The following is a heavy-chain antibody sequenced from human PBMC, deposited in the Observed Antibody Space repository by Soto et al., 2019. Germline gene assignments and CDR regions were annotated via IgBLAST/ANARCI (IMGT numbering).Heavy chain of an antibody. CDR1: GFTFSSYA. D-gene: IGHD6-13*01. CDR2: ISGSGGST. CDR3: AKARSYMVMVTATAARVSPYY. J-gene: IGHJ4*02. V-gene: IGHV3-23*01. Sequence: EVQLLESGGGLVQPGGSLRLSCAASGFTFSSYAMSWVRQAPGKGLEWVSAISGSGGSTFYADSMTGRFPISRDNSKNTLYLQMNNLRTEDTAVYYCAKARSYMVMVTATAARVSPYYWGLGTLVTVSS.